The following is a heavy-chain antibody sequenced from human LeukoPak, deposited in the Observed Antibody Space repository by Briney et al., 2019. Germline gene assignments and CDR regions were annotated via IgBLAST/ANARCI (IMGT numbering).Heavy chain of an antibody. D-gene: IGHD3-3*01. Sequence: GGSLRLSCAASGFTFSNYWMYWVRQAPGKGLVWVSLIYSDGSSTIYADSVKGRFTISRDNAKNTLYLQMNSLRAEDTAVYYCARDGVVTPTPFDYWGQGTLVTVSS. J-gene: IGHJ4*02. CDR1: GFTFSNYW. CDR3: ARDGVVTPTPFDY. V-gene: IGHV3-74*01. CDR2: IYSDGSST.